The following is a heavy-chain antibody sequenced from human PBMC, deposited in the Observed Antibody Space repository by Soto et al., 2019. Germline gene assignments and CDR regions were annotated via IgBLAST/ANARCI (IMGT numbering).Heavy chain of an antibody. Sequence: PSETLSLTCSVSGGSINSGDYSWNWIRQPPGKGLEWIGYIYPTESTYYNPSLSRVTISLDTSQNQFSLKVTSVTAADTAVYYCARGYNGAFHIWGQGIMVTVSS. CDR2: IYPTEST. J-gene: IGHJ3*02. CDR3: ARGYNGAFHI. D-gene: IGHD1-20*01. CDR1: GGSINSGDYS. V-gene: IGHV4-30-2*01.